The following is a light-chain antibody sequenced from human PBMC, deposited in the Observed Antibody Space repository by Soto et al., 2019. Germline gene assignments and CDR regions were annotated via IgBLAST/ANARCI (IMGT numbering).Light chain of an antibody. CDR3: SSFTISSTYVI. CDR2: DVS. J-gene: IGLJ2*01. V-gene: IGLV2-14*03. Sequence: QSALTQPASVSGAPGQSINISCTGTSSDVGGYKYVSGYQQQPGKAPKLMIYDVSNRPSGVSNRFSGSNSGNTASLTISGLQADDEADYYCSSFTISSTYVIFGGGTKLTV. CDR1: SSDVGGYKY.